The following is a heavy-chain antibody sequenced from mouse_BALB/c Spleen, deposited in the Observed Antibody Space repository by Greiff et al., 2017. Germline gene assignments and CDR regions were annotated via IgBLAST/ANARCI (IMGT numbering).Heavy chain of an antibody. J-gene: IGHJ4*01. CDR1: GYTFTSYW. V-gene: IGHV1-7*01. CDR2: INPSTGYT. CDR3: ARSEYGNPYAMDY. D-gene: IGHD2-10*02. Sequence: VQLQQSGAELAKPGASVKMSCKASGYTFTSYWMHWVKQRPGQGLEWIGYINPSTGYTEYNQKFKDKATLTADKSSSTAYMQLSSLTSEDSAVYYCARSEYGNPYAMDYWGQGTSVTVSS.